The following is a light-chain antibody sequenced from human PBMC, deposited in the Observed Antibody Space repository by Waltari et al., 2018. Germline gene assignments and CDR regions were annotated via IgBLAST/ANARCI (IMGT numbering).Light chain of an antibody. CDR2: EDN. CDR1: SGSIASNY. J-gene: IGLJ3*02. V-gene: IGLV6-57*02. Sequence: FMLIQPHSVSESPGKTVTISCTGSSGSIASNYVQWYQQRPGSAPTTLIYEDNQRPSGVPYRFAGSIDSSSNTASLTISGLKTEDEADYYCQSYDSSTLWVFGGGTKLTVL. CDR3: QSYDSSTLWV.